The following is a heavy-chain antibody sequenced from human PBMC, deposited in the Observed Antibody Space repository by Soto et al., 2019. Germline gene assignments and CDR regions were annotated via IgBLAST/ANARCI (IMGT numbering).Heavy chain of an antibody. CDR2: IKFDGSTT. CDR3: ARGIRNYYGVDV. D-gene: IGHD5-18*01. V-gene: IGHV3-74*01. J-gene: IGHJ6*02. CDR1: GFTFSTYW. Sequence: EVQLVESGGGLVQPGGSLRLSCVASGFTFSTYWMHWVRQAPRKGLVWVSRIKFDGSTTSYADSVKGRFTISRDNAKNTVYLQMNSLGGEDTCVYYCARGIRNYYGVDVWGQGTTVTVSS.